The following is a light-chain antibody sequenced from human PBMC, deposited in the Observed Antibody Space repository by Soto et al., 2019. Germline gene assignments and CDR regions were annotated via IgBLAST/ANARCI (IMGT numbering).Light chain of an antibody. CDR1: SSDVGGYNY. Sequence: QSALTQPPSASGSPGQSVTISCTGTSSDVGGYNYVSWYQHHPGKAPNLIIYEVYKRLTGVPDRFAVSKSGNTAALTVSGLQAEDEADYYCSSYVGTNSYVFGTGTKVTVL. J-gene: IGLJ1*01. CDR3: SSYVGTNSYV. V-gene: IGLV2-8*01. CDR2: EVY.